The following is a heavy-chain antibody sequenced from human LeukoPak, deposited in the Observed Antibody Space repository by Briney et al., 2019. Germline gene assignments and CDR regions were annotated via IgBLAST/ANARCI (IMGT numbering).Heavy chain of an antibody. CDR2: LSGSGGST. CDR1: GFTFSSYA. CDR3: AKVLYTSTWYGEDS. D-gene: IGHD6-13*01. V-gene: IGHV3-23*01. Sequence: GGSLRLSCAASGFTFSSYAMSWVRQAPGKGLEGVSALSGSGGSTYYADSVKGRFTISRDNSKNTLYLQMSSLRAEDTAVYYCAKVLYTSTWYGEDSWGQGTLVTVSS. J-gene: IGHJ4*02.